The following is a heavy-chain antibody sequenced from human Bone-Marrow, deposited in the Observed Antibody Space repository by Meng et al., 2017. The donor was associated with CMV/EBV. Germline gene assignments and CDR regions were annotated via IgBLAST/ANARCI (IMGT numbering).Heavy chain of an antibody. CDR2: IKQDGSEK. V-gene: IGHV3-7*01. CDR1: GFTFSSYW. Sequence: GESLKISCAASGFTFSSYWMSWVRQAPGRGLEWVANIKQDGSEKHYVDSLKGRFTISRDNAMNSLYLQMNSLRAEDTAVYYCAVELLYWFDPWGQGTLVTVSS. CDR3: AVELLYWFDP. D-gene: IGHD1-7*01. J-gene: IGHJ5*02.